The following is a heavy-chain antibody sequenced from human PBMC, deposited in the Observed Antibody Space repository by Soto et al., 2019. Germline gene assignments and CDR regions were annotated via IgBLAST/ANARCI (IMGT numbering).Heavy chain of an antibody. CDR1: GGSISSYY. Sequence: SETLSLTCTVSGGSISSYYWSWIRQPPGKGLEWIGYIYYSWSTNYNPSLKSRITISVETSKNQLSLKLSTETAADTAVYYCARAPPTYYDILTGYSHPASHFDYWGQGTLVTVS. V-gene: IGHV4-59*12. J-gene: IGHJ4*02. D-gene: IGHD3-9*01. CDR3: ARAPPTYYDILTGYSHPASHFDY. CDR2: IYYSWST.